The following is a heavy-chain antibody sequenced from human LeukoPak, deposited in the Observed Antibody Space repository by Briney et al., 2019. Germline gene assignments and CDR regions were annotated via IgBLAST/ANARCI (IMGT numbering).Heavy chain of an antibody. J-gene: IGHJ4*02. CDR3: ARDRLLWFGELDY. CDR1: GGSFSSSSYS. V-gene: IGHV4-39*07. CDR2: IYYSGST. D-gene: IGHD3-10*01. Sequence: SETLSLTCTVSGGSFSSSSYSWGWIRQPPGNGLEWIGSIYYSGSTYYNPSLKSRVTISVDTSKNQISLKLRSLTAADTAVYYCARDRLLWFGELDYWGQGTLVIVSS.